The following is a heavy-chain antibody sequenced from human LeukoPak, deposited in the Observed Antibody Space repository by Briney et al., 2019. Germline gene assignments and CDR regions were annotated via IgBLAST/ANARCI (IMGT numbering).Heavy chain of an antibody. V-gene: IGHV4-59*01. CDR3: ARVARSGSFYDAFDI. J-gene: IGHJ3*02. CDR2: IYFSGST. Sequence: SETLSLTCTVSGDSISSYYWNWIRQPPGKGLEWIGYIYFSGSTNYNPSLKSRVTISVDKSKNHFSLRLSSVTAADTAVYYCARVARSGSFYDAFDIWDQGTMVTVSS. CDR1: GDSISSYY. D-gene: IGHD1-26*01.